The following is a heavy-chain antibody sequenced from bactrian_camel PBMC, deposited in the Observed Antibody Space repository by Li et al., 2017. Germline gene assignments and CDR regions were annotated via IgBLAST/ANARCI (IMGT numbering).Heavy chain of an antibody. CDR1: GFTFDDSD. Sequence: VQLVESGGGSVQAGGSLSLSCTASGFTFDDSDMGWYRQAPGNECELVSTISSDGSTYYADSVKGRFTISQDNAKSTLYLQMNNLKPEDTAMYYCAADPVVCTWYSGAQCPERFCCWGQGTQVTVSS. CDR2: ISSDGST. V-gene: IGHV3S55*01. D-gene: IGHD2*01. J-gene: IGHJ6*01. CDR3: AADPVVCTWYSGAQCPERFCC.